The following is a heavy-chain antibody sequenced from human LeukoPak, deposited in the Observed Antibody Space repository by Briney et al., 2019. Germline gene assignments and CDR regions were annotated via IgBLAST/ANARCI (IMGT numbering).Heavy chain of an antibody. CDR3: ARDPPWAVAPNFDY. D-gene: IGHD6-19*01. J-gene: IGHJ4*02. V-gene: IGHV3-21*01. CDR2: ISSSYI. CDR1: GVTFSSYS. Sequence: PGGSLRLSCAASGVTFSSYSMNWVRQAPGKGLEWVSSISSSYIYYADSVKGRFTISRDNAKNSLYLQMNSLRAEDTAVYYCARDPPWAVAPNFDYWGQGTLVTVSS.